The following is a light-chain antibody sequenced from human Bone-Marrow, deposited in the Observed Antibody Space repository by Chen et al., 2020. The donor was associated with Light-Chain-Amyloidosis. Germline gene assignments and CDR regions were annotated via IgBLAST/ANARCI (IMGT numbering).Light chain of an antibody. CDR2: SNS. CDR3: QSYDSSLSGSRV. V-gene: IGLV1-40*01. Sequence: QPVLTQPPSVSGAPGQRVTISCTGSSSNIGAGYDVHWYQQLPGTAPKLLVYSNSHRPSGIPDRCSGSKSGTSASLAITGLRAEDEADYYCQSYDSSLSGSRVFGGGTKLSVL. J-gene: IGLJ3*02. CDR1: SSNIGAGYD.